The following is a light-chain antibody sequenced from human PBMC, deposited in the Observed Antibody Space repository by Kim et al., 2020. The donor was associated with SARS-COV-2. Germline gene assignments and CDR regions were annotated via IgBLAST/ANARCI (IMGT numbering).Light chain of an antibody. CDR1: KLGDKY. V-gene: IGLV3-1*01. Sequence: VSPGQTANITCSGDKLGDKYACWYQQKPSQSPVLVIYQDSKRPSGIPERFSGSNSGNTATLTISGTQAMDEADYYCQAWDSSTAVFGGGTQLTVL. CDR2: QDS. J-gene: IGLJ3*02. CDR3: QAWDSSTAV.